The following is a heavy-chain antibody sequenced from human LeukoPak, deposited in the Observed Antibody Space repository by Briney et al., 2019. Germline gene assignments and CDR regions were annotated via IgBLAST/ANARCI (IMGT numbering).Heavy chain of an antibody. CDR2: ISGSGGST. V-gene: IGHV3-23*01. CDR1: GFTFSSYA. J-gene: IGHJ4*02. Sequence: GGCLRLSCAASGFTFSSYAMSWVRQAPGKGLEWVSAISGSGGSTYYADSVKGRFTISRDNSKNTLYLQMNSLRAEDTAVYYCARSRYYYGSGSYSPFDYWGQGTLVTVSS. D-gene: IGHD3-10*01. CDR3: ARSRYYYGSGSYSPFDY.